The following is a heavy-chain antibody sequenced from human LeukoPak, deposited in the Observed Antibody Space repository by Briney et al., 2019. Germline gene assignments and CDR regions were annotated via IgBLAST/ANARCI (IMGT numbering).Heavy chain of an antibody. D-gene: IGHD5-18*01. J-gene: IGHJ4*02. CDR1: GGSISSYY. Sequence: PSETLSLTCTVSGGSISSYYWSWIRQPPGKGLEWIGEINHSGSTNYNPSLKSQVTISVDTSKNQFSLKLSSVTAADTAVYYCARGGYSYGYFDYWGQGTLVTVSS. V-gene: IGHV4-34*01. CDR2: INHSGST. CDR3: ARGGYSYGYFDY.